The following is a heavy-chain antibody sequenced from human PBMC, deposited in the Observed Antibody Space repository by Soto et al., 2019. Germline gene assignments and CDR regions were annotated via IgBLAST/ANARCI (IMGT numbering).Heavy chain of an antibody. Sequence: ASVKVSCKASGNTFVSYAMHWVRQAPGQRLQWMGWINAGNGNTKYSQKFQGRVTITRDTSASTCYMELSSLRSEDTAVYYCARLRSGALEIWGRRKIFAV. CDR3: ARLRSGALEI. CDR2: INAGNGNT. D-gene: IGHD4-17*01. J-gene: IGHJ3*02. CDR1: GNTFVSYA. V-gene: IGHV1-3*01.